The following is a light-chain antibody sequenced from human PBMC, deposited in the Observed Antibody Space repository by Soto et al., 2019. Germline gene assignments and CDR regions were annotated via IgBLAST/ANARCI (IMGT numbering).Light chain of an antibody. CDR1: QSVRSNY. V-gene: IGKV3-20*01. CDR3: QHYDWSLTWT. CDR2: EAS. Sequence: EIVLTQSPGTLSLSPGERATLSCRASQSVRSNYLAWYQQKPGQAPRLLIYEASSRTTGIPDRFGGSGSGTDFTLTISELEPEDFAVYYCQHYDWSLTWTFGPGTKVDIK. J-gene: IGKJ1*01.